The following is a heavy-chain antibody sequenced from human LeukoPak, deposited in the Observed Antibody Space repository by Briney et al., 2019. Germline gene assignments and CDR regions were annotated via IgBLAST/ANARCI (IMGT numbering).Heavy chain of an antibody. J-gene: IGHJ2*01. V-gene: IGHV3-23*03. Sequence: GGSLRLSCAASGFTFSSYAMSWVRQAPGKGLEWVSSINGGTSTWYADSVKGRFTISRDNSKNTLYLQMNSLRAEDTAVYYCAKEGVQTPSDWYFDLWGRGTLVTVSS. CDR3: AKEGVQTPSDWYFDL. D-gene: IGHD1-26*01. CDR1: GFTFSSYA. CDR2: INGGTST.